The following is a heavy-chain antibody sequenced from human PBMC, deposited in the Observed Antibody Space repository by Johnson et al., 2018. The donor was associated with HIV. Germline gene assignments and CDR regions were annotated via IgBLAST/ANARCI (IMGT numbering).Heavy chain of an antibody. Sequence: QVQLVESGGGVVRPGGSLRLSCAASGFTFSSYAIHWVRQAPGKGLEWVAAISYDGSNKYYADSVKGRFTISRDNSKTTLYLQMNSLKTEDTAVYYCTTEWWSYAFDIWGQGTMVTVSS. CDR2: ISYDGSNK. CDR1: GFTFSSYA. CDR3: TTEWWSYAFDI. V-gene: IGHV3-30*04. J-gene: IGHJ3*02. D-gene: IGHD2-15*01.